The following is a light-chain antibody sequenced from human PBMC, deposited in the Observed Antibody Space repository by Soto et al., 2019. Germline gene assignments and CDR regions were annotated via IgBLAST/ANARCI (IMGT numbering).Light chain of an antibody. Sequence: DIQMTQSPSSLSASVGDRVTITCRASLAIRNDLGWYQQTPGKAPKRLIYAASSLQSAGTSRSSGRGCVTEFLLTIKGLQTEDFATYYCQQHNSYPWTYGRGTMVEIK. V-gene: IGKV1-17*01. J-gene: IGKJ1*01. CDR3: QQHNSYPWT. CDR1: LAIRND. CDR2: AAS.